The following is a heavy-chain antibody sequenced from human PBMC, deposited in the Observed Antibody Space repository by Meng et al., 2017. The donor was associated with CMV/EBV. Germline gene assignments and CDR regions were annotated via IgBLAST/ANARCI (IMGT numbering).Heavy chain of an antibody. V-gene: IGHV4-38-2*02. J-gene: IGHJ5*02. D-gene: IGHD3-16*01. CDR2: ISHSGST. CDR1: GYSISSGYY. Sequence: GSLRLSCTVSGYSISSGYYWGWIRQPPGKGLEWIGSISHSGSTYYNPSLKSRVTISVDTSKNQFSLKLSSVTAADTAVYYCARVGVGYDSAFDPWGQGTLVTVSS. CDR3: ARVGVGYDSAFDP.